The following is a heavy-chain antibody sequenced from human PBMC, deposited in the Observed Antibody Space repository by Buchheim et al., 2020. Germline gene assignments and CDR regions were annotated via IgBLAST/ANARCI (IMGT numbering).Heavy chain of an antibody. Sequence: EVQLVESGGGLVQPGGSLSLSCVGSAGLSLNGNWMHWVRQAPGKGLVWVSRSKSDGSNAIYADSVKGRFTTSRDNAKNTLYLQMNSLRVDDTAVYYCARDDYNRYWGQGTL. D-gene: IGHD4-11*01. CDR2: SKSDGSNA. J-gene: IGHJ4*02. CDR1: AGLSLNGNW. CDR3: ARDDYNRY. V-gene: IGHV3-74*01.